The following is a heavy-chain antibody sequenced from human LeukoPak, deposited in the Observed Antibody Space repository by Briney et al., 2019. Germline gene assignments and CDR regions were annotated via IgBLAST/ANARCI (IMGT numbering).Heavy chain of an antibody. V-gene: IGHV1-69*13. CDR2: IIPIFGTA. D-gene: IGHD5-18*01. CDR1: GGTFSSYA. CDR3: ARYTRVVDTASEGMDV. Sequence: SVKVSCKASGGTFSSYAISWVRQAPGQGLEWMGGIIPIFGTANYAQKFQGRVTITADESASTAYMELSSLRSEDTAVYYCARYTRVVDTASEGMDVWGQGTTVTVSS. J-gene: IGHJ6*02.